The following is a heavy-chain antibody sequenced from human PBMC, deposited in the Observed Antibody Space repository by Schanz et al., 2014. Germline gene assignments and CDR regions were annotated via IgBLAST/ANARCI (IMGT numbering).Heavy chain of an antibody. V-gene: IGHV1-18*04. J-gene: IGHJ4*02. CDR2: ISAYNGNT. CDR1: GYTFTSYG. Sequence: QVQLMQSGAEMKKPGASVKVSCKASGYTFTSYGITWLRQAPGHGLEWMGWISAYNGNTNYAQKLQARVTMTTDTSTNTAYMELRRLRSDDTAVYYCARAPYDRSGYYAYWGQGTLVAVSS. D-gene: IGHD3-22*01. CDR3: ARAPYDRSGYYAY.